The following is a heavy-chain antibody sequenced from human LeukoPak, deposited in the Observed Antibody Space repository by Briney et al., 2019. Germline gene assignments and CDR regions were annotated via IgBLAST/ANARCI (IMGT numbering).Heavy chain of an antibody. CDR2: MSISGNSI. D-gene: IGHD6-19*01. CDR3: ATQGYSSGWYEVWYFDY. V-gene: IGHV3-48*03. Sequence: GGSLRLSCAASGFIFSSFTMNWVRQAPGKGLEWVSYMSISGNSIYYADSVKGRFTISRDNAKNSLYLQMNSLRAEDTAVYYCATQGYSSGWYEVWYFDYWGQGTLVTVSS. CDR1: GFIFSSFT. J-gene: IGHJ4*02.